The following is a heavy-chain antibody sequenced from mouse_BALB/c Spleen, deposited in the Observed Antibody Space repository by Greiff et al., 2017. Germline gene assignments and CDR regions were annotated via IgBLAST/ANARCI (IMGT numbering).Heavy chain of an antibody. CDR2: ISNDGNN. V-gene: IGHV3-6*02. CDR1: GYSITRGYY. D-gene: IGHD1-1*01. J-gene: IGHJ4*01. Sequence: EVQLQQSGPGLVKPSQSLSLTCSVTGYSITRGYYWNWIRQFPGNKLEWMGYISNDGNNNYNPSLKNRISITRDTSKNQFFLKLNSVTTEDTATYYCARGGNYVMDYWGQGISVTVSS. CDR3: ARGGNYVMDY.